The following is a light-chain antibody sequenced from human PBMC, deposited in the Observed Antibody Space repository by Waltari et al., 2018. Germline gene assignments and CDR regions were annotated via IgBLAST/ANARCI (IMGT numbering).Light chain of an antibody. J-gene: IGKJ1*01. V-gene: IGKV1-39*01. CDR1: QSISSS. CDR2: AAS. CDR3: QQSYSTPRT. Sequence: DIQMTQSPSSLSASVGDRVTITRRASQSISSSLNWYQQKPGQAPKLLIYAASSLQSGVPSRFSGSGSGTDFTLTISSLQPEDFATYYCQQSYSTPRTFGQGTKVEIK.